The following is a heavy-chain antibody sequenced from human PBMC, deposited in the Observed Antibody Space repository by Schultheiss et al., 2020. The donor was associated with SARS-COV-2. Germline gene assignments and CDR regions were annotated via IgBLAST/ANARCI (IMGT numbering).Heavy chain of an antibody. CDR2: IWYDGSNK. CDR1: GFTFDDYG. Sequence: GGSLRLSCAASGFTFDDYGMSWVRQAPGKGLEWVAVIWYDGSNKYYADSVKGRFTISRDNAKNTLYLQMNSLRAEDTAVYYCAKCVGQWLVYDAFDIWGQGTMVTVSS. D-gene: IGHD6-19*01. CDR3: AKCVGQWLVYDAFDI. J-gene: IGHJ3*02. V-gene: IGHV3-33*03.